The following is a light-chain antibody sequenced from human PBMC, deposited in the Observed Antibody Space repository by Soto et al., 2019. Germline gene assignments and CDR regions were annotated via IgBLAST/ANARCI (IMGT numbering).Light chain of an antibody. Sequence: QSVLTQPASVSGSPGQSIAISCTGTSSDVGGYDYVSWYQQQPDKAPKLMIYEVTKRPSGVSNRFSGSKSGNTASLNISGLQAEDEADYYCSSHTSGSTRVFGTGTKVTVL. CDR3: SSHTSGSTRV. CDR2: EVT. J-gene: IGLJ1*01. CDR1: SSDVGGYDY. V-gene: IGLV2-14*01.